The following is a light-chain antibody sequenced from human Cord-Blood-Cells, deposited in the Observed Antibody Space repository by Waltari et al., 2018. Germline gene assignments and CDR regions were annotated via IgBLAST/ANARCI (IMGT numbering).Light chain of an antibody. CDR3: QQYYSTPGT. J-gene: IGKJ1*01. Sequence: DIVMTQSPDSLAVPLGERATINCKSSPSVLYSSNNKNYLAWYQQKPGQPPKLLIYWASTRESGVPDRFSGSGSGTDFTLTISSLQAEDVAVYYCQQYYSTPGTFGQGTKVEIK. CDR1: PSVLYSSNNKNY. V-gene: IGKV4-1*01. CDR2: WAS.